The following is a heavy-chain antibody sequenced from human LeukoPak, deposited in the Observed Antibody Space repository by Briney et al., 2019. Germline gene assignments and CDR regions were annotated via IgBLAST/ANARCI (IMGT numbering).Heavy chain of an antibody. V-gene: IGHV1-18*04. D-gene: IGHD3-10*01. Sequence: ASVKVSCKASGYTFTSFGISWVRQAPGQGLERMGWISAYNGNTNYAQKVQGRVTLTTDISASTAYMEVTSLRPDDTAVYYCTRDLGHGAGIFWDYWGQGTLVTVSP. CDR1: GYTFTSFG. J-gene: IGHJ4*02. CDR2: ISAYNGNT. CDR3: TRDLGHGAGIFWDY.